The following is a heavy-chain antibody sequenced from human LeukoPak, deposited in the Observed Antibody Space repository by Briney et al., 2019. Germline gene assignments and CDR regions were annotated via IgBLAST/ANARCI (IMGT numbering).Heavy chain of an antibody. V-gene: IGHV1-69*05. CDR1: GGTFNSYA. CDR3: AKAGLYDYVWGSYRQKWFDP. D-gene: IGHD3-16*02. J-gene: IGHJ5*02. CDR2: IIPIFGTT. Sequence: SVKVSCKGSGGTFNSYAINWVRQAPGQGLEWMGRIIPIFGTTNYARNFQGRVTITTVKSTSTAYMELSSLRSEDTAVYYCAKAGLYDYVWGSYRQKWFDPWGQGTLVAVSS.